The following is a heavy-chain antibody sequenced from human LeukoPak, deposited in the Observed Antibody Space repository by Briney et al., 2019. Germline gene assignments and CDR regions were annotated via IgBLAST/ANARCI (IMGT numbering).Heavy chain of an antibody. Sequence: GASVKVSFKASGYTCTSYDINWVRQATGQALEWMGWMNPNSSNTGCAQKFQGRVTMTVNTSISTAYMELSSLRSEGTAVYYCASGYSSGWYESYYYYYHYMDVWGKGTTVTVSS. J-gene: IGHJ6*03. CDR2: MNPNSSNT. D-gene: IGHD6-19*01. CDR3: ASGYSSGWYESYYYYYHYMDV. CDR1: GYTCTSYD. V-gene: IGHV1-8*01.